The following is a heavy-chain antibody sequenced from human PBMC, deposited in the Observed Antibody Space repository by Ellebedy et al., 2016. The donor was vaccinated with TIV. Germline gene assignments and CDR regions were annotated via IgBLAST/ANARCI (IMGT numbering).Heavy chain of an antibody. D-gene: IGHD6-6*01. V-gene: IGHV1-69*13. CDR3: ARARGALYSSFRGWFDP. J-gene: IGHJ5*02. CDR2: IIPIFGTA. Sequence: AASVKVSCKASGGTFSSYAISWVRQAPGQGLEWMGGIIPIFGTANYAQKFQGRVTITADESTSTAYMELSSLRSEDTAVYYCARARGALYSSFRGWFDPWGQGTLVTVSS. CDR1: GGTFSSYA.